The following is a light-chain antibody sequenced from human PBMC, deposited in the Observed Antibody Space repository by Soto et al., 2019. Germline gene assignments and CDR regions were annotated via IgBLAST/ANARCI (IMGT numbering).Light chain of an antibody. Sequence: DIQMTQSPSTLSASVGDTVTITCRASQSISSWLAWYQQKPGKAPKLQIYKASSLESGVPSRFSGSGSGTEFTLTISSLQPDDFATYYCQQYNSYWTFGQGTKVEIK. J-gene: IGKJ1*01. CDR3: QQYNSYWT. CDR2: KAS. V-gene: IGKV1-5*03. CDR1: QSISSW.